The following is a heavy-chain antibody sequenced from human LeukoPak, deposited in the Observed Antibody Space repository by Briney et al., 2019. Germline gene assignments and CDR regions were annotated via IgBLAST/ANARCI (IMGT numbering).Heavy chain of an antibody. CDR3: AKDQYSSGWYNSLPSDY. D-gene: IGHD6-19*01. Sequence: GESLRLSCAASGFTFSSYAMSWVRQAPGKGLEWVSGISGSGGSTYYADSVKGRFTISRDNSKNTLYLQMNSLRAEDTAVYYCAKDQYSSGWYNSLPSDYWGQGTLVTVSS. CDR1: GFTFSSYA. CDR2: ISGSGGST. V-gene: IGHV3-23*01. J-gene: IGHJ4*02.